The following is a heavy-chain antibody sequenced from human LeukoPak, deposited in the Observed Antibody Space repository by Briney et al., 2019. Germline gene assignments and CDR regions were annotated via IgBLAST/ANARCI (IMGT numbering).Heavy chain of an antibody. CDR1: GGSISSYY. Sequence: PSETLSLTCTVSGGSISSYYWSWIRQPPGKGLEWIGYIYYSGSTNYNPSLKGRVTISLDTSKNQFSLKLTSVTAADTAVYYCARERYSKNNWFDPWGQGTLVTVSS. J-gene: IGHJ5*02. CDR2: IYYSGST. V-gene: IGHV4-59*01. D-gene: IGHD6-13*01. CDR3: ARERYSKNNWFDP.